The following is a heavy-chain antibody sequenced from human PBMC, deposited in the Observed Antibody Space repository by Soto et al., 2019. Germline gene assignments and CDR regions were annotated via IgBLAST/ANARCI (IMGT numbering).Heavy chain of an antibody. J-gene: IGHJ4*02. D-gene: IGHD2-2*01. CDR2: LTGGGDNT. CDR1: GFTFSKYA. V-gene: IGHV3-23*01. Sequence: EVQLLESGGGFVQPGGPLRLSCAASGFTFSKYAMTWVRQAPGKGLEWVSALTGGGDNTYYADSVKGRFTISRDNFKNTPYLQMNSLRDEDTAIYNCARGSKGFDYWGQGTLVTVSS. CDR3: ARGSKGFDY.